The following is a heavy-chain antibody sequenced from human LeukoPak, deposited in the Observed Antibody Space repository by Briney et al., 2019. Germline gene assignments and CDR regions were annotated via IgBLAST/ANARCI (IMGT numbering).Heavy chain of an antibody. CDR1: GYTFTSYG. D-gene: IGHD3-22*01. J-gene: IGHJ4*02. CDR2: ISAYNGNT. V-gene: IGHV1-18*01. CDR3: ARGLYYDSSGYYFGY. Sequence: ASVKVSCKASGYTFTSYGISWVRQAPGQGLEWMGWISAYNGNTNYAQKLQGRVTMTTDTSTSTAYMELRSLRSDDTAVYYCARGLYYDSSGYYFGYWGQGTLVTVSS.